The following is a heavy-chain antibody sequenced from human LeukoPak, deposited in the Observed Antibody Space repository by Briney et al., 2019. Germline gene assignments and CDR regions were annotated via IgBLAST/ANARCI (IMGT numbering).Heavy chain of an antibody. V-gene: IGHV1-18*01. J-gene: IGHJ4*02. Sequence: ASVKVSCKTSGYSENFYGITWVRQVAGQGLEWMGWISAQHGQTEYAPNSQDRVTMTTDTYTNTAYMELRSLRSDDTAVYYCASLPHYYDSSGYAHPEVDYWGQGTLVTVSS. CDR2: ISAQHGQT. D-gene: IGHD3-22*01. CDR3: ASLPHYYDSSGYAHPEVDY. CDR1: GYSENFYG.